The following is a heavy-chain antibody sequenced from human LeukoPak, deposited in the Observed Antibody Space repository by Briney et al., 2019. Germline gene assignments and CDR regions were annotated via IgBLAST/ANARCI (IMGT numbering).Heavy chain of an antibody. CDR2: IYTSGST. V-gene: IGHV4-61*02. CDR1: GGSISSGSYY. D-gene: IGHD6-6*01. CDR3: ARDRLEYSSSTDYYYYMDV. Sequence: SQTLSLTCTVSGGSISSGSYYWSWIRQPAGKGLEWIGRIYTSGSTNYNPSLKSRVTISVDTSKNQFSLKLSSVTAADTAVYYCARDRLEYSSSTDYYYYMDVWGKGTTVTVSS. J-gene: IGHJ6*03.